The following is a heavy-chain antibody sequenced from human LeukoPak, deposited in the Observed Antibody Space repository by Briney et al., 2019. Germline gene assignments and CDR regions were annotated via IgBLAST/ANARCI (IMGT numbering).Heavy chain of an antibody. V-gene: IGHV3-30*18. CDR2: ISYDGSNK. D-gene: IGHD4-17*01. CDR3: AKDYLPYGDYEALDY. Sequence: GESLRLSCAASGFTFSGSWMSWVRQAPGKGLEWVAVISYDGSNKYYADSVKGRFTISRDNSKNTLYLQMNSLRAEDTAVYYCAKDYLPYGDYEALDYWGQGTLVTVSS. CDR1: GFTFSGSW. J-gene: IGHJ4*02.